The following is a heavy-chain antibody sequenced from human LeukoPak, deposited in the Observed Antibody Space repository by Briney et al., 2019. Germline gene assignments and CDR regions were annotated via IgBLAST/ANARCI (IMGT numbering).Heavy chain of an antibody. Sequence: PGGSLTLSCAASGFTFSTYSMNWVRQAPGKGLEWVSSISPGRTYMFYADSVKGRFTISRDNARNSLYLQMNSLRAEDTAVYYCAKAHVGYCSGGSCGYFDYWGQGTLVTVSS. CDR1: GFTFSTYS. CDR3: AKAHVGYCSGGSCGYFDY. V-gene: IGHV3-21*04. J-gene: IGHJ4*02. D-gene: IGHD2-15*01. CDR2: ISPGRTYM.